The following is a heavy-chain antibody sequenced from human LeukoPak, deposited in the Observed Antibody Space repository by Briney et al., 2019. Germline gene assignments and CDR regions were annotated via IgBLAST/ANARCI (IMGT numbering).Heavy chain of an antibody. CDR1: GFTFSSYA. Sequence: PGASLRLSCAASGFTFSSYAMSWVRQAPGNGLEWVSAISGSGGSTYYADSVKGRFTISRDNSKNTLYLQMNSLRAEDTTVYYCAEDLGFSTVTTFRIWGQGTMVTVSS. CDR3: AEDLGFSTVTTFRI. D-gene: IGHD4-17*01. CDR2: ISGSGGST. J-gene: IGHJ3*02. V-gene: IGHV3-23*01.